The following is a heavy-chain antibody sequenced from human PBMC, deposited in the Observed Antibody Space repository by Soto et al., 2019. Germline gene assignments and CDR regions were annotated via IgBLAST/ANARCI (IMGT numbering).Heavy chain of an antibody. CDR3: ATRYCSGGSCSANDAFDI. CDR1: GYTFTGYY. Sequence: ASVKVSCKASGYTFTGYYMHWVRQAPGQGLEWMGWINPNSGGTNHAQKFQGWVTMTRDTSISTAYMELSRLRSDDTAVYYCATRYCSGGSCSANDAFDIWGQGTMVTVSS. CDR2: INPNSGGT. D-gene: IGHD2-15*01. V-gene: IGHV1-2*04. J-gene: IGHJ3*02.